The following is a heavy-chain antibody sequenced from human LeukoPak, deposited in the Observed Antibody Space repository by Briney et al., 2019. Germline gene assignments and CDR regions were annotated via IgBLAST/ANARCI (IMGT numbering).Heavy chain of an antibody. CDR2: IYYSGTT. Sequence: PSETLSLTCAVYGGSFSSFYWSWIRQPPGKGLEWIGYIYYSGTTNYNPSLKSRVSISVDTSKNQFSLKLSSVTAADTAVYYCARARTYYYDSSHGYFDLWGRGTLVTVSS. V-gene: IGHV4-59*08. CDR3: ARARTYYYDSSHGYFDL. CDR1: GGSFSSFY. D-gene: IGHD3-22*01. J-gene: IGHJ2*01.